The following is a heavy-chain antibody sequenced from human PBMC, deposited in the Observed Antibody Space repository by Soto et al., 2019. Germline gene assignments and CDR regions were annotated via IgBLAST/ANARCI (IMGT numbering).Heavy chain of an antibody. CDR2: IGGYKGNT. D-gene: IGHD5-18*01. CDR1: GYTFTNYG. CDR3: APHTLDTGMPTGY. J-gene: IGHJ4*02. Sequence: QVQLVQSGAEVREPGASVKVSCKASGYTFTNYGVSWLRHAPGQGLEWMGWIGGYKGNTNYAQKLQGRGTLTTDTTTSTAYMELRSLRSDDTAVYYCAPHTLDTGMPTGYWGQGTLVTVSS. V-gene: IGHV1-18*01.